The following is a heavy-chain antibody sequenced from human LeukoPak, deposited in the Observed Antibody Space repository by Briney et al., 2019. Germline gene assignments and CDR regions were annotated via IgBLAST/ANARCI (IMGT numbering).Heavy chain of an antibody. CDR2: IYYSGST. V-gene: IGHV4-39*01. D-gene: IGHD5-12*01. CDR1: GGSISSSSYY. Sequence: SETLSLTCTVSGGSISSSSYYWGWIRQPPGKGLERIGSIYYSGSTYYNPSLKSRVTMSVDTSKNQFSLKLSSVTAADTAVYYCARRPRVATSTFDYWGQGTLVTVSS. CDR3: ARRPRVATSTFDY. J-gene: IGHJ4*02.